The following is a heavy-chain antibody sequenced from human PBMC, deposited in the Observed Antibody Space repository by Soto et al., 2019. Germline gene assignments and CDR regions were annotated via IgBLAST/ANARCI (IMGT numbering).Heavy chain of an antibody. CDR3: ARDGDGYNYSFEF. D-gene: IGHD5-12*01. CDR2: ISSSSSTR. J-gene: IGHJ4*02. V-gene: IGHV3-48*02. Sequence: GGSLRLSCAASGFSFSTFRMSWVRQAPGKGLEWVSHISSSSSTRYYADSVEGRFTISRNNAENSLYLHMNSLRDDDTAVYYCARDGDGYNYSFEFWGQGTLVTVSS. CDR1: GFSFSTFR.